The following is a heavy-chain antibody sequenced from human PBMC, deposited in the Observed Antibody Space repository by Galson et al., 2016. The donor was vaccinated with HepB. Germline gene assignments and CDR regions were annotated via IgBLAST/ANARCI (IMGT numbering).Heavy chain of an antibody. CDR3: AKTYYDFWSSYGENYFDY. D-gene: IGHD3-3*01. CDR2: ISYDGSIK. V-gene: IGHV3-30*18. CDR1: GFTFSSYG. Sequence: SLRLSCAASGFTFSSYGMPWVRQAPGKGLEWVAVISYDGSIKYYADSVKGRFTISKDNSKNTLYLQMNSLSAEDTAVYYCAKTYYDFWSSYGENYFDYWGQGTLVTVSS. J-gene: IGHJ4*02.